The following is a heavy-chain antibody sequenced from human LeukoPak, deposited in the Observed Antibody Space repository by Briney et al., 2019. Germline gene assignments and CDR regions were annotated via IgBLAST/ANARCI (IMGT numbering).Heavy chain of an antibody. D-gene: IGHD2/OR15-2a*01. CDR2: IYYSGST. CDR3: ARASIVSWFDP. V-gene: IGHV4-59*01. CDR1: GGSISSYY. J-gene: IGHJ5*02. Sequence: PSGTLSLTCTVSGGSISSYYWSWIRQPPGKGLEWIGYIYYSGSTNYNPSLKSRVTISVDTSKNQFSLKLSSVTAADTAVYYCARASIVSWFDPWGQGTLVTVSS.